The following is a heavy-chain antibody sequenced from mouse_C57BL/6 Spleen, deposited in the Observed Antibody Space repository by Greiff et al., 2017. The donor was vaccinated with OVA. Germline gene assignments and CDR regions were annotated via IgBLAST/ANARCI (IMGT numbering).Heavy chain of an antibody. CDR2: INYDGSST. J-gene: IGHJ1*03. CDR1: GFTFSDYY. Sequence: EVKLVESAGGLVQPGSSMKLSCTASGFTFSDYYMAWVRQVPEKGLEWVANINYDGSSTYYLDSLKSRFIISRDNAKNILYLQMSSLKSEDTATYYCARRDYGSKYFDVWGTGTTVTVSS. V-gene: IGHV5-16*01. D-gene: IGHD1-1*01. CDR3: ARRDYGSKYFDV.